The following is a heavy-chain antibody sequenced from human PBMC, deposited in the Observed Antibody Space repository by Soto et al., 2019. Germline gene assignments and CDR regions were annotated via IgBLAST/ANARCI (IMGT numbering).Heavy chain of an antibody. V-gene: IGHV3-33*01. CDR2: IWYDGSNK. Sequence: SLRLSCAASGFTFSSCGMHWVRQAPGKGLEWVAVIWYDGSNKYYADSVKGRFTISRDNSKNTLYLQMNSLRAEDTAVYYCARVPYGDYSYYYYGTDVWGQGTTVTVSS. CDR1: GFTFSSCG. CDR3: ARVPYGDYSYYYYGTDV. D-gene: IGHD4-17*01. J-gene: IGHJ6*02.